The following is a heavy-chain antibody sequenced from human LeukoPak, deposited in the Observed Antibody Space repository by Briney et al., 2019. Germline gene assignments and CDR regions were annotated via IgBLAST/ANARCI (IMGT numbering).Heavy chain of an antibody. CDR1: GGSFSGYY. V-gene: IGHV4-34*01. CDR2: INHSGST. Sequence: SETLSLTCAVYGGSFSGYYWSWIRQPPGKGLEWIGEINHSGSTNYNPSLKSRVTISVDTSKNQFSLKLSSVTAADTAVYYCARGRKVPANWFDPWGQGTLVTASS. CDR3: ARGRKVPANWFDP. D-gene: IGHD2-2*01. J-gene: IGHJ5*02.